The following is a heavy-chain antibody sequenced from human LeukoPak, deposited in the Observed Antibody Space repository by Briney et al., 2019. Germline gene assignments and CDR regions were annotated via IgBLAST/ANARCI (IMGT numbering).Heavy chain of an antibody. CDR3: ARGPELPDFDY. D-gene: IGHD3-10*01. CDR2: IYSGGST. Sequence: PGGSLRLSCAASGFTFSNFGMSWVRRAPGKGLEWVSVIYSGGSTYYADSVKGRFTISRDNSKNTLYLQMNSLRAEDTAVYYCARGPELPDFDYWGQGTLVTVSS. V-gene: IGHV3-53*01. CDR1: GFTFSNFG. J-gene: IGHJ4*02.